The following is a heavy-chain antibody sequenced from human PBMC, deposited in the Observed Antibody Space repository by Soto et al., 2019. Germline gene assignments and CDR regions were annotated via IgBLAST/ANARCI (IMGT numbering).Heavy chain of an antibody. J-gene: IGHJ4*02. Sequence: GGSLRLSCAASGFTFSSYAMSWVRQAPGKGLVWVARIDTSGHSTNYAESVKGRFTISRDNAKNTVSLQMNSLRVEDTGVYYCAKDSWYFDLWSQGSQVTV. CDR2: IDTSGHST. CDR3: AKDSWYFDL. V-gene: IGHV3-23*01. CDR1: GFTFSSYA. D-gene: IGHD6-13*01.